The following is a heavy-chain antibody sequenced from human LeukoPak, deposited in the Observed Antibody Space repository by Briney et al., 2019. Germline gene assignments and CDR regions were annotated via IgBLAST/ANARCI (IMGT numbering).Heavy chain of an antibody. CDR3: ARGVEPLAANTLAY. CDR1: GFTFSSYG. J-gene: IGHJ4*02. CDR2: IRYDGSNK. V-gene: IGHV3-30*02. D-gene: IGHD1-14*01. Sequence: SGGSLRLSCAASGFTFSSYGMHWVRQAPGKGLEWVAFIRYDGSNKYYADSVQGRFTISRDNSKNTLYLEMNSLSPDDTAVYYCARGVEPLAANTLAYWGQGTLVTVSS.